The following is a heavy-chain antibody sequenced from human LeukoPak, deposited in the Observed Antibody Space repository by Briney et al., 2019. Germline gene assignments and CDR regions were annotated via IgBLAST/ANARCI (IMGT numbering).Heavy chain of an antibody. CDR2: INPNRGGT. J-gene: IGHJ2*01. CDR1: GYTFTGYY. V-gene: IGHV1-2*04. Sequence: ASVKVACKVSGYTFTGYYMHWVRQAPGQGLEWMGWINPNRGGTTYAQKIQGCVTMTADTSASTAYMELSRLRSDDTAVYYCARDEVILNEIDDGDYWYFDLWGRGTLVTVSS. D-gene: IGHD1-1*01. CDR3: ARDEVILNEIDDGDYWYFDL.